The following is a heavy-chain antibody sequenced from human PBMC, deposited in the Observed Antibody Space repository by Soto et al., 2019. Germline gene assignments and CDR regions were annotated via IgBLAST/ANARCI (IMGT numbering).Heavy chain of an antibody. CDR1: GLSFSVST. CDR3: ATVHNTSRSFNY. D-gene: IGHD1-20*01. V-gene: IGHV3-23*01. CDR2: TGLSGRTT. J-gene: IGHJ4*02. Sequence: GGSLRLSCVASGLSFSVSTMTWVRQAPGKGLEWVSTTGLSGRTTYYGDSVKGRFTVSRDNSRNTLDLQMSSLRAEDTAVYYCATVHNTSRSFNYWGRGTLVTVSS.